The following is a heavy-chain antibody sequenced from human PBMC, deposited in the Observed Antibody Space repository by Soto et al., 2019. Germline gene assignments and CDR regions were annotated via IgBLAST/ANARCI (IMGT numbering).Heavy chain of an antibody. J-gene: IGHJ4*02. V-gene: IGHV1-18*01. CDR1: GYTFTNYG. Sequence: QVQLVQSGAEVKKPGASVKVSCKASGYTFTNYGISWVRQAPGRELEWVGWISAYNGDASYAQKFQDRVTMTTDTSTTTAYMELRSLRSDDTAVYYCTRYYYDSSGYSHFDYWSQGALVTVSS. CDR2: ISAYNGDA. CDR3: TRYYYDSSGYSHFDY. D-gene: IGHD3-22*01.